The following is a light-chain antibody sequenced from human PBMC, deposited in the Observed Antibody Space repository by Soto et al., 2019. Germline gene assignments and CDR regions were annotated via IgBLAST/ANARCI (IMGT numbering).Light chain of an antibody. J-gene: IGKJ1*01. CDR3: QQYENWPRT. Sequence: EIVMTQSPATLSVSPGERVTLSCRASQSVNFNLAWYQQKPGQAPRLLMYGASSRATGIPARFSGSGSRTEFTLSISSLQSEDFAVYYCQQYENWPRTFGQGTK. V-gene: IGKV3-15*01. CDR2: GAS. CDR1: QSVNFN.